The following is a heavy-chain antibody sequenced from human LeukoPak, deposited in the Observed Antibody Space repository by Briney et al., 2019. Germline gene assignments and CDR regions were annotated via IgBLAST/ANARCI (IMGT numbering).Heavy chain of an antibody. D-gene: IGHD3-22*01. V-gene: IGHV1-2*02. CDR3: ARGMYDSRPV. CDR1: GYTFTDYF. CDR2: INSNSGDT. J-gene: IGHJ4*02. Sequence: ASVKVSCKASGYTFTDYFIHWVRQAPGQGLEWMGWINSNSGDTNYAQNFQGRVTMTRDTSISTAYMELSRPISDDTALYFRARGMYDSRPVWGQGTLVTVSS.